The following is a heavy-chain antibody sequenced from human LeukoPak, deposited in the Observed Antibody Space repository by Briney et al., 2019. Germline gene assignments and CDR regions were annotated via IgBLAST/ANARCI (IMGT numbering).Heavy chain of an antibody. D-gene: IGHD3-3*01. CDR3: AKGPKYDFWSGTRDYYFDY. J-gene: IGHJ4*02. CDR1: GFTFSSYA. V-gene: IGHV3-23*01. Sequence: PGGSLRLSCAASGFTFSSYAMSWVRQAPGKGLEWVSAISGSCGYTYYADSVRGRSTIPRDNSRNTLYLQINSLRAEDTAVYYCAKGPKYDFWSGTRDYYFDYWGQGTLVTVPS. CDR2: ISGSCGYT.